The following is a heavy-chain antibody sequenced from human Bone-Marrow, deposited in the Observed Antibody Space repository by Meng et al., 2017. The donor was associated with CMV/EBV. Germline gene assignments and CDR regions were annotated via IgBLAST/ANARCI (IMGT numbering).Heavy chain of an antibody. D-gene: IGHD4-11*01. V-gene: IGHV3-9*01. CDR3: ARQTDYSEAVDF. CDR1: GFIFDNYA. CDR2: IGVNSGNV. J-gene: IGHJ4*02. Sequence: GGSLRLSCAASGFIFDNYAMHWVRQAPGKGLEWISGIGVNSGNVGYADSVRGRFTISRDNAKNSPYLQMSSLGPEDTALYHCARQTDYSEAVDFWGQGTLVTVSS.